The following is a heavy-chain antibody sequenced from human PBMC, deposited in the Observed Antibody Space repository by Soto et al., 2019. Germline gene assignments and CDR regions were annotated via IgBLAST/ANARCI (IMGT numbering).Heavy chain of an antibody. CDR1: GITFSSYC. V-gene: IGHV3-30*18. CDR3: AKSNSPVAARGPIDY. D-gene: IGHD6-6*01. J-gene: IGHJ4*02. Sequence: SLIVSCASSGITFSSYCMHLVLQAPGKGLEWVAVISYDGSNKYYADSVKGRFTISRDNSKNTLYLQMNSLRAEDTAVYYCAKSNSPVAARGPIDYCGQGTLVTVSS. CDR2: ISYDGSNK.